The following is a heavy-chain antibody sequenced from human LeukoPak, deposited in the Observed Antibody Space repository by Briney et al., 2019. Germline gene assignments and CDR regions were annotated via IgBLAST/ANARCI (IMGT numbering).Heavy chain of an antibody. CDR2: INSDGSST. D-gene: IGHD7-27*01. V-gene: IGHV3-74*01. Sequence: GGSLRLSCAASGFTSDDYDMHWVRQAPGKGLEWVSCINSDGSSTSYADSVKGRFTMSRVNAKNTLYLQMESLRAEDTAVYYCAREGINWGFDSWGQGTLVTVSS. J-gene: IGHJ4*02. CDR3: AREGINWGFDS. CDR1: GFTSDDYD.